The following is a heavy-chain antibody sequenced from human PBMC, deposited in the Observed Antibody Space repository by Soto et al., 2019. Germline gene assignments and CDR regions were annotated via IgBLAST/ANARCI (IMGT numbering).Heavy chain of an antibody. D-gene: IGHD1-26*01. CDR3: AKDLGWGELKWYFDY. J-gene: IGHJ4*02. CDR2: ISWNSGSI. CDR1: GFTFDDYA. Sequence: PGGSLRLSCAASGFTFDDYAMHWVRQAPGKGLEWVSGISWNSGSIGYADSVKGRFTISRDNAKNSLYLQMNSLRAEDTALYYCAKDLGWGELKWYFDYWGQGTLVTVSS. V-gene: IGHV3-9*01.